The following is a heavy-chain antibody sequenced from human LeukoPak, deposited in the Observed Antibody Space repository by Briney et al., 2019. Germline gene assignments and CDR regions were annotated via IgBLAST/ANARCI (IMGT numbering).Heavy chain of an antibody. J-gene: IGHJ4*02. V-gene: IGHV3-7*01. CDR1: GFTFSTYW. Sequence: GGSLRLSCAASGFTFSTYWMTWVRQAPGKGLEWVANIKQDGSEKYYVDSLKGRFTISRDNAKNSLFLQMNSLGAEDTAVYYCARDSGYSYGSFDYWGQGTLVTVSS. CDR2: IKQDGSEK. CDR3: ARDSGYSYGSFDY. D-gene: IGHD5-18*01.